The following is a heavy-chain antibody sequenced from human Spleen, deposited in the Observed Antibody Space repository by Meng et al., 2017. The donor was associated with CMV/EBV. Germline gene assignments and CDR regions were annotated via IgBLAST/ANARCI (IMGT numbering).Heavy chain of an antibody. CDR2: LNPDSGIT. Sequence: YDFSGYNIHWVRQAPGQGLEWMGWLNPDSGITYSEQNVQGRVTMTRDTSINTASMELSRLRSDDTAVYDCARSYYYDSSGYYSPFAYWGQGTLVTVSS. J-gene: IGHJ4*02. V-gene: IGHV1-2*02. D-gene: IGHD3-22*01. CDR1: YDFSGYN. CDR3: ARSYYYDSSGYYSPFAY.